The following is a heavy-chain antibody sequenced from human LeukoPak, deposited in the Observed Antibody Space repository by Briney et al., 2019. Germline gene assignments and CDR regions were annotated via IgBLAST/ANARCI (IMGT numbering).Heavy chain of an antibody. CDR2: IYHTGNT. Sequence: PSQTLSLTCTVSSGSISSGYYWGWIRQPPGKGLEWIGSIYHTGNTYYSPSLKSRVTISVDTSKNQFSLKLSSVTAADTAVYYCARGPGGVIVPHYLDYWGQGTLVTVSS. CDR3: ARGPGGVIVPHYLDY. CDR1: SGSISSGYY. D-gene: IGHD3-16*02. V-gene: IGHV4-38-2*02. J-gene: IGHJ4*02.